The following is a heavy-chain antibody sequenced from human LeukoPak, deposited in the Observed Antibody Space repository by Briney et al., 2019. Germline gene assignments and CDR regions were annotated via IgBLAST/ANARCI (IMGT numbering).Heavy chain of an antibody. D-gene: IGHD3-16*02. V-gene: IGHV3-53*01. Sequence: GGSLRLSCEGSGFTVSSNYMSWVRQAPEKGLEWVSIIQSTGKISYADSVKGRFTISRDKSKNTLYLQMNGLRAEDTAVYYCAKDGLIYGPEYYFDYWGQGTLVTVSS. CDR1: GFTVSSNY. CDR3: AKDGLIYGPEYYFDY. J-gene: IGHJ4*02. CDR2: IQSTGKI.